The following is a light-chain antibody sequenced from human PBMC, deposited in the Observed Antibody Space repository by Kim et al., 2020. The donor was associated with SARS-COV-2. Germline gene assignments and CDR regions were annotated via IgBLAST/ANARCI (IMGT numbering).Light chain of an antibody. Sequence: ASVVDRVTITCRASQDIANSLAWYQQKPGKVPQVLIYAASALQSGVPSRFRGSGSGTEFTLTVGSLQTEDVATYYCQQYNSAPWTFGPGTKVDIK. CDR2: AAS. J-gene: IGKJ1*01. CDR3: QQYNSAPWT. V-gene: IGKV1-27*01. CDR1: QDIANS.